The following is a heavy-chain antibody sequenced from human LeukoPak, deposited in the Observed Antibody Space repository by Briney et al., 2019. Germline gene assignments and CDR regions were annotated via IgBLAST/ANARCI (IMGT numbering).Heavy chain of an antibody. V-gene: IGHV1-2*02. CDR3: ARGGAAMPID. CDR2: INPNSGGT. D-gene: IGHD3-16*01. Sequence: ASVKVSCKASGYTFTGYYMHWVRQAPGQGLEWMGWINPNSGGTNYAQKFQGRVTITADKSTSTAYMELSSLRSEDTAVYYCARGGAAMPIDWGQGTLVTVSS. J-gene: IGHJ4*02. CDR1: GYTFTGYY.